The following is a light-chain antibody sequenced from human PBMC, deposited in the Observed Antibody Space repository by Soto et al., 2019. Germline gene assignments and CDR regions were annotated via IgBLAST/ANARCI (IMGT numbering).Light chain of an antibody. Sequence: EIVLTQSPATLSLSPGERATLSCRASQSVSSYLAWYQQKPGQAPRLLISDASNRATGIPARFSGSGSGTDVTLTVSSLGPEDFAVYYCQQRRDWPLTFGGGTKVEI. CDR1: QSVSSY. CDR2: DAS. CDR3: QQRRDWPLT. V-gene: IGKV3-11*01. J-gene: IGKJ4*01.